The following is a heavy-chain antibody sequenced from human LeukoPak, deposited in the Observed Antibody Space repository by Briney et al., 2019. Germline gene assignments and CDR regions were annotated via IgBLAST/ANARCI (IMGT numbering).Heavy chain of an antibody. CDR2: ISYDGSNK. Sequence: GGSLRLSCAASGFTFSSYAMHWVRQAPGKGLEWVAVISYDGSNKYYADSVKGRFTISRDNSKNTLYLQMNSLRAEDTAVYYCARAHTPYGGNSFDAFDIWGQGTMVTVSS. CDR3: ARAHTPYGGNSFDAFDI. J-gene: IGHJ3*02. V-gene: IGHV3-30-3*01. D-gene: IGHD4-23*01. CDR1: GFTFSSYA.